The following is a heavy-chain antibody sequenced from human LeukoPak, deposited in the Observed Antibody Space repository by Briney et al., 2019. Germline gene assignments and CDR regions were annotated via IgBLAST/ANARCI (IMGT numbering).Heavy chain of an antibody. CDR2: IIPIFGTA. CDR3: ARGSQLWFLFLN. J-gene: IGHJ4*02. D-gene: IGHD5-18*01. CDR1: GGTFSSYA. Sequence: SVKVSCKASGGTFSSYAISWVRQAPGQGLEWMGRIIPIFGTANYAQKFQGRVAITTDESTSTAYMELSSLRSEDTAVYYCARGSQLWFLFLNWGQGTLVTVSS. V-gene: IGHV1-69*05.